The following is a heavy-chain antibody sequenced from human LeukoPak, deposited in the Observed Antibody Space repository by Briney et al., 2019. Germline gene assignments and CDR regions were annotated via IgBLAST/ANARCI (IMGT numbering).Heavy chain of an antibody. CDR2: IYHSGST. D-gene: IGHD4-17*01. V-gene: IGHV4-30-2*01. Sequence: PSETLSLTCTVSGGSISSGGYSWSWIRQPPGKGLEWIGYIYHSGSTYYNPSLKSRVTISVDRSKNQFSLKLSSVTAADTAVYYCATCIEDCGADDAFDIWGQGTMVTVSS. J-gene: IGHJ3*02. CDR1: GGSISSGGYS. CDR3: ATCIEDCGADDAFDI.